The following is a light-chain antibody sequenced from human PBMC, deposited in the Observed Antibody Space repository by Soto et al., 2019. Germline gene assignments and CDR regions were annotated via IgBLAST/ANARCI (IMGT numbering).Light chain of an antibody. V-gene: IGLV2-14*01. CDR3: SSYTSATTYV. Sequence: QSVLAQPASGSGSPGQSSSISCNGTSSDVGAYNYDSWYQQYPGEAPKVIIYDVSHRPAGVSNRFSGSKSGNTASLTISGLQAQDEADYYCSSYTSATTYVFGTGSKVNVL. CDR1: SSDVGAYNY. J-gene: IGLJ1*01. CDR2: DVS.